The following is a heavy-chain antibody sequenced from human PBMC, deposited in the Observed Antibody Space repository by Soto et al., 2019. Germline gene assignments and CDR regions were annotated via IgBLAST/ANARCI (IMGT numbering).Heavy chain of an antibody. CDR3: ARVDTAMVYKSDAFDI. J-gene: IGHJ3*02. Sequence: SVKVSCKASGGTLSSYAISWVRQAPGQGLEWMGGIIPIFGTANYAQKFQGRVTITADKSTSTAYTELSSLRSEDTAVYYCARVDTAMVYKSDAFDIWGQGTMVTVSS. D-gene: IGHD5-18*01. CDR2: IIPIFGTA. V-gene: IGHV1-69*06. CDR1: GGTLSSYA.